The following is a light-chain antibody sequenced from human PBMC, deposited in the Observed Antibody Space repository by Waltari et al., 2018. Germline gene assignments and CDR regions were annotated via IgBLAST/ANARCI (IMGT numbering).Light chain of an antibody. V-gene: IGLV1-40*01. CDR3: QSYDNSLSGSKV. CDR1: SSNIGARYD. Sequence: QSVLTQPPSVSGAPGPRVTVSCSGSSSNIGARYDVHWYPQLPGTAPKLLIHGNNNRPSGVPDRFSGSKSGTSASLAITGLQTEDEADYYCQSYDNSLSGSKVFGGGTKVTV. J-gene: IGLJ3*02. CDR2: GNN.